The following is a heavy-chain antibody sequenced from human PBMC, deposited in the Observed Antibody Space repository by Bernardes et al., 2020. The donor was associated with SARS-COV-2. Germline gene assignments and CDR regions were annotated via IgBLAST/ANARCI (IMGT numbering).Heavy chain of an antibody. CDR3: ARDHPYSGSYYSYYYYYYGMDV. Sequence: GGSLRLSCAASGFTFSSYWMSWVRQAPGKGLEWVANIKQDGSEKYYVDSVKGRFTISRDNAKNSLYLQMNSLRAEDTAVYYCARDHPYSGSYYSYYYYYYGMDVWGQGTTVTVSS. D-gene: IGHD1-26*01. V-gene: IGHV3-7*03. CDR1: GFTFSSYW. CDR2: IKQDGSEK. J-gene: IGHJ6*02.